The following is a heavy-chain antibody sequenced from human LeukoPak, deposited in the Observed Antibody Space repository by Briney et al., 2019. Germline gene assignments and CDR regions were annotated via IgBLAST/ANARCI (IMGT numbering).Heavy chain of an antibody. CDR3: ARTAYDSSDFYRFDY. V-gene: IGHV4-30-4*07. D-gene: IGHD3-22*01. CDR1: GGSISSGDYS. Sequence: SETLSLTCAVSGGSISSGDYSWSWIRQPPGEGLEWIGFIYNSGNTYYNPSLKSRVTLSVDTSKNQFSLNLSSVTAADTAVYYCARTAYDSSDFYRFDYWGQGTLVTVSS. CDR2: IYNSGNT. J-gene: IGHJ4*02.